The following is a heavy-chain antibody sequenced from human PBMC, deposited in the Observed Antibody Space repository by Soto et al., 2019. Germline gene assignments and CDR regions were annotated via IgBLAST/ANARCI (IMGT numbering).Heavy chain of an antibody. Sequence: SVKVSCKASGGTFSSYAISWVRQAPGQGLEWMGGIIPIFGTANYAQKFQGRVTITADESTSTAYMELSSLRSEDTAVYYCARENGSSHYYYYGMDVWGQRSTGTGS. CDR2: IIPIFGTA. D-gene: IGHD1-26*01. CDR3: ARENGSSHYYYYGMDV. CDR1: GGTFSSYA. V-gene: IGHV1-69*13. J-gene: IGHJ6*02.